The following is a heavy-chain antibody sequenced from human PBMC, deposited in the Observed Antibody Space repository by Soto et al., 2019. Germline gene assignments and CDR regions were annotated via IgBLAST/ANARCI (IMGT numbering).Heavy chain of an antibody. Sequence: GGSLRLSCAASGFTFSSYAMSWVRQAPGKGLEWVSTVSNSGGSTYSADSVKGRFTISRDNSKNTLYLQMNSLRAEDMAIYYCAKSLSTVTTSGPFDYWGQGTLVTVSS. V-gene: IGHV3-23*01. CDR1: GFTFSSYA. D-gene: IGHD4-17*01. CDR2: VSNSGGST. J-gene: IGHJ4*02. CDR3: AKSLSTVTTSGPFDY.